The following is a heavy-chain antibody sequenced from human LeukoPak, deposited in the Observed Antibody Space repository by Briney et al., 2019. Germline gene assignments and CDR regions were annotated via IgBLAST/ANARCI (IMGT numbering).Heavy chain of an antibody. CDR1: EYSFSSNW. J-gene: IGHJ6*03. CDR3: ARLYLQYQVTNYYYLDV. V-gene: IGHV5-51*01. Sequence: GESLKISCKGSEYSFSSNWIGWVRQMPGKGLEWMGTIYPGDSDTRYSPSFQGQVTISADKSISTAYLQWSSLKASDTAIYFCARLYLQYQVTNYYYLDVWGNGTTVTVSS. CDR2: IYPGDSDT. D-gene: IGHD2-2*01.